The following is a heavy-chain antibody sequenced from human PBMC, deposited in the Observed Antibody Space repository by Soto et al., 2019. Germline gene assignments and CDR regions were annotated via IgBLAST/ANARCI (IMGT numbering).Heavy chain of an antibody. CDR1: GFTFSSYA. J-gene: IGHJ3*02. D-gene: IGHD2-21*02. Sequence: GGSLRLSCAASGFTFSSYAMSLVRQAPGKGLEWVSAISGSGGSTYYADSVKGRFTISRDNSKNTLYLQMNSLRAEDTAVYYCAKDRGVGVTAIDAFDIWGQGTMVTVSS. V-gene: IGHV3-23*01. CDR2: ISGSGGST. CDR3: AKDRGVGVTAIDAFDI.